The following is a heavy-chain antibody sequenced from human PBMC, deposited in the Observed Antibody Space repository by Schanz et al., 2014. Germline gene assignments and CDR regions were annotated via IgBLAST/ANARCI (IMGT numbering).Heavy chain of an antibody. Sequence: QVQLVQSGAAVRKPGSSVRVSCTASGGTFTSYAFSWVRQAPGQGLEWMGRIIPIVDITNYAQKFLGRVTITADKSTSTAYMELKSLRSADTAVYYCATIGVNDYWRFGLDLWGQGTTVTVSS. V-gene: IGHV1-69*04. CDR2: IIPIVDIT. CDR3: ATIGVNDYWRFGLDL. CDR1: GGTFTSYA. D-gene: IGHD3-16*01. J-gene: IGHJ6*02.